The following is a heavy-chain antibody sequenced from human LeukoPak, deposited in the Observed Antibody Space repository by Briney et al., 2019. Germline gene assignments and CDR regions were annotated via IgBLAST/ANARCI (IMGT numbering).Heavy chain of an antibody. CDR3: ARETTVTTNWFDP. CDR2: INPNSGGT. J-gene: IGHJ5*02. CDR1: GYTFTGYY. D-gene: IGHD4-4*01. Sequence: ASVKVSCKASGYTFTGYYMHWVRQAPGQGLEWMGWINPNSGGTNYAQKFQGRVTMTRDTSISTAYMELSRLRSDATAVYYCARETTVTTNWFDPWGQGTLVTVSS. V-gene: IGHV1-2*02.